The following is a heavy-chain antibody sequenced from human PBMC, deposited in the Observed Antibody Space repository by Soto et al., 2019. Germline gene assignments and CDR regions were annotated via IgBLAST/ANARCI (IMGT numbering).Heavy chain of an antibody. CDR3: VKNPGWFKT. J-gene: IGHJ5*02. Sequence: LHSGGGLVQPGGSLTLSCAASGFTFGTTDMSWVRQAPRVGLEWVSTIAGSGGITYYADSVKGRLTIARDNSRKTVYPQLNSVRGDDTALYYCVKNPGWFKTWCQGAVVTVSS. CDR1: GFTFGTTD. V-gene: IGHV3-23*01. CDR2: IAGSGGIT.